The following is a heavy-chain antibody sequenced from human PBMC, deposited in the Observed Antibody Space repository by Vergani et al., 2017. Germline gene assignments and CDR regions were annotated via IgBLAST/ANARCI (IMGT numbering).Heavy chain of an antibody. CDR2: ISGHDHRT. CDR1: GFRFREHG. Sequence: EVQLVESGGGLVQPGGSLRLSCVASGFRFREHGMNWVRQAPGKGLEWVSGISGHDHRTLYADSVKGRFIISRDDSKNTLYLQMSSLRVEDTAVYYCARDGRIDAEGTELDYWGQGTLVTVSS. CDR3: ARDGRIDAEGTELDY. D-gene: IGHD1-14*01. V-gene: IGHV3-23*04. J-gene: IGHJ4*02.